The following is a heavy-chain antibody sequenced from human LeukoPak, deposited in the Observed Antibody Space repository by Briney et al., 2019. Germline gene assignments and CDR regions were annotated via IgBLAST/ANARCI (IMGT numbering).Heavy chain of an antibody. V-gene: IGHV3-23*01. CDR1: GFTFSSYG. Sequence: GGSLRLSCAASGFTFSSYGMNWVRQAPGKGLEWVSAISGSGGSTYYADSVKGRFTISRDNSKNTLYLQMNSLRAEDTAVYYCANSYTVTTSPFDYWGQGTLVSVSS. D-gene: IGHD4-17*01. CDR2: ISGSGGST. CDR3: ANSYTVTTSPFDY. J-gene: IGHJ4*02.